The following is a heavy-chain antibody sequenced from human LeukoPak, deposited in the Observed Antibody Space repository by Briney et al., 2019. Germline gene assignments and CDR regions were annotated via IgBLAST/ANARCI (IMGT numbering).Heavy chain of an antibody. V-gene: IGHV1-69*05. CDR3: ARDCGYSYGYFDY. CDR1: GGTFSSYA. Sequence: SVKVSCKASGGTFSSYAISWVRQAPGQGLEWMGRIIPIFGTANYAQKFQGRVTITTDESTSTAYMELSSLGSEDTAVYYCARDCGYSYGYFDYWGQGTLVTVSS. J-gene: IGHJ4*02. CDR2: IIPIFGTA. D-gene: IGHD5-18*01.